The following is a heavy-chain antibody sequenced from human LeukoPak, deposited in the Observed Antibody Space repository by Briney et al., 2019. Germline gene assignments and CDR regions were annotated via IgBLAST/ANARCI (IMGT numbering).Heavy chain of an antibody. D-gene: IGHD3-10*01. CDR1: GGTFSSYA. V-gene: IGHV1-69*05. J-gene: IGHJ3*02. Sequence: SVKVSCKASGGTFSSYAISWVRQAPGQGLEWRGRIIPIFGTANYAQKFQGRVTITTDESTSTAYMELSSLRSEDTAVYYCARDRRESALWFGESAADAFDIWGQGTMVTVSS. CDR3: ARDRRESALWFGESAADAFDI. CDR2: IIPIFGTA.